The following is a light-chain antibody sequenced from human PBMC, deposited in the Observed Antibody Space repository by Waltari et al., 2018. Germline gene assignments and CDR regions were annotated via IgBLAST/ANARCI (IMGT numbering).Light chain of an antibody. CDR2: EVT. CDR1: SSDDGGYNY. V-gene: IGLV2-8*01. CDR3: SAYVGSEVV. Sequence: QSALTQPPSASGSPGQSVTISCTGTSSDDGGYNYVSWYQQHPGKAPKLLIFEVTKRPSGGPDRFSGSNSGDMASLTVSGLQADDEADYFCSAYVGSEVVFGEGTKLTVL. J-gene: IGLJ3*02.